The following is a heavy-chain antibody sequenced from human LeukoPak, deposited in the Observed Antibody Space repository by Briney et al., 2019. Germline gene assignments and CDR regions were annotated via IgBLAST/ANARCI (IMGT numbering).Heavy chain of an antibody. J-gene: IGHJ4*02. CDR1: GVTFYDYG. D-gene: IGHD5-12*01. CDR2: INLNVGST. CDR3: ARGPPYSGYDQFDS. V-gene: IGHV3-20*01. Sequence: GGSLSLSCAVSGVTFYDYGMSGVRQVPGKGLECVSGINLNVGSTAYAASVKGRFIISRDNAKNSLYLEVNSLRAEDTALYHCARGPPYSGYDQFDSWGQGTLVAVSS.